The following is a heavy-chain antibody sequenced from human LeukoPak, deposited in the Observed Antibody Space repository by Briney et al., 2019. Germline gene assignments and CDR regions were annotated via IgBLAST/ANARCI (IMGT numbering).Heavy chain of an antibody. CDR1: GYTFTTNH. Sequence: GESLKISCKASGYTFTTNHINWVRQATGQGLEWMGWMNPNNGDTGYAQKFQGRVTMTRDTSISTAYMELSSLRSEDTAVYYCARGVGAVGDYWGQGTLVTVSS. D-gene: IGHD3-3*01. J-gene: IGHJ4*02. V-gene: IGHV1-8*01. CDR3: ARGVGAVGDY. CDR2: MNPNNGDT.